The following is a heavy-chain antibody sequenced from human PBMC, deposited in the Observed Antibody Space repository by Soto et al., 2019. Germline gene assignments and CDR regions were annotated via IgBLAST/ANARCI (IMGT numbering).Heavy chain of an antibody. J-gene: IGHJ4*02. CDR3: AKAGIAYCAGDCYLLGY. CDR2: ISYDGSNK. V-gene: IGHV3-30*18. D-gene: IGHD2-21*02. CDR1: GFTFSSYG. Sequence: QVQLVESGGGVVQPGRSLRLSCAASGFTFSSYGMHWVRQAPGKGLEWVAVISYDGSNKYYADSVKGRFTISRDNSKNTLYLQMNSLRAEDTAVYYCAKAGIAYCAGDCYLLGYWGQGTLVTVSS.